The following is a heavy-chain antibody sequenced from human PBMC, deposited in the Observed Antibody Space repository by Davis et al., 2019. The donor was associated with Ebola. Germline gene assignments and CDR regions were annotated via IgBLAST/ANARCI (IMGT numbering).Heavy chain of an antibody. CDR2: IYYSGST. V-gene: IGHV4-59*08. CDR1: GGSISSYY. D-gene: IGHD3-22*01. CDR3: ARRPTYYYDSSGYYKNYYFDY. Sequence: MPSETLSLTCTVSGGSISSYYWSWIRQPPGKGLEWIGYIYYSGSTNYNPSLKSRVTISVDTSKNQFSLKLSSVTAADTAVYYCARRPTYYYDSSGYYKNYYFDYWGQGTLVTVSS. J-gene: IGHJ4*02.